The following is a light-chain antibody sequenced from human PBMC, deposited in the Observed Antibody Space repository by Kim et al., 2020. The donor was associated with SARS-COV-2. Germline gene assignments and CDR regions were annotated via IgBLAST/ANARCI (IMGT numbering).Light chain of an antibody. CDR2: AAS. J-gene: IGKJ2*01. V-gene: IGKV1-8*01. CDR1: QGISSY. CDR3: HQYYSFPFT. Sequence: SASTGDRVTITCRASQGISSYLAWYQQKPGKAPKLLIYAASTLQSGVPSRFSGSGSGTDFTLTISCLQSEDFATYYCHQYYSFPFTFGQGTKLEI.